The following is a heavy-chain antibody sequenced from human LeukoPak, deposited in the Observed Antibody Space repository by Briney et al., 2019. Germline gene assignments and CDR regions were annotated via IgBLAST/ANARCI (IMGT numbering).Heavy chain of an antibody. CDR2: ISGSGGNT. CDR1: VAPSAVI. CDR3: AKGWYFDL. V-gene: IGHV3-23*01. J-gene: IGHJ2*01. Sequence: NPGRCPSPALSLVAPSAVINTTGSGRHAPGKGLEWVSAISGSGGNTYYADSVKGRFTNSRDNSKNTLFLQMNSRRAEDTAVYYCAKGWYFDLWGRGTLVTVSS.